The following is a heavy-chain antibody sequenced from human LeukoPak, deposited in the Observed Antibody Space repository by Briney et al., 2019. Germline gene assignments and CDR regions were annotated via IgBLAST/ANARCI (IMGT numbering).Heavy chain of an antibody. V-gene: IGHV3-30*09. CDR2: ISYDGRNK. J-gene: IGHJ5*02. CDR1: GFTFSSYA. D-gene: IGHD6-19*01. CDR3: ARDAGITVAHNWFDP. Sequence: GGSLRLSCAASGFTFSSYAMHWVRQAPGKGLEWVAVISYDGRNKYYADSAKGRFAISRDNSKNTLYLQMNSLRGEDTAVYYCARDAGITVAHNWFDPWGQGTLVIVSS.